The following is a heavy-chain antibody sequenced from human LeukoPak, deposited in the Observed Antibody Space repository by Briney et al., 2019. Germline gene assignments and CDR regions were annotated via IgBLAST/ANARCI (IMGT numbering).Heavy chain of an antibody. D-gene: IGHD2-15*01. CDR3: ARDPSRYCSGGSCRERSYNWFDP. CDR1: GGTFSSYA. J-gene: IGHJ5*02. CDR2: IIPIFGTA. V-gene: IGHV1-69*13. Sequence: GASVKVSCKASGGTFSSYAISWVRQAPGQGLEWMGGIIPIFGTANYAQKFQGRVTITADESTSTAYMELSSLRSEDTAVYYCARDPSRYCSGGSCRERSYNWFDPWGQGTLVTVSS.